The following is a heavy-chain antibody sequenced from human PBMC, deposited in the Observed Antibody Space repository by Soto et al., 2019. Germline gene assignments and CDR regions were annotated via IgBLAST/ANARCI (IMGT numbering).Heavy chain of an antibody. CDR1: GGSFSSYH. CDR3: ARGYDTALAPIF. Sequence: TLSLTCAVYGGSFSSYHWSWIRQTPGKGLEWIGEINHLTTTNYNPSLKSRVIISLDTPKNQFSLKLSSVTAADTAVYYCARGYDTALAPIFWGQGILVTVSS. CDR2: INHLTTT. V-gene: IGHV4-34*01. D-gene: IGHD5-18*01. J-gene: IGHJ4*02.